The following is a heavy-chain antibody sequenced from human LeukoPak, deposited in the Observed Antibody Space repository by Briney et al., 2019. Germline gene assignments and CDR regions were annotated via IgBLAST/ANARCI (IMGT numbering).Heavy chain of an antibody. V-gene: IGHV3-15*01. Sequence: GWSLRLSCTASGFNFSSAWMSWARQAPGKGLEWVGRVRSQSDAGTMDYAAHVEGRFTISRDDSKDVVYLDMNSLKTEDTAVYYCGGRRVWGNGTVVTVSS. J-gene: IGHJ6*04. D-gene: IGHD3-16*01. CDR2: VRSQSDAGTM. CDR1: GFNFSSAW. CDR3: GGRRV.